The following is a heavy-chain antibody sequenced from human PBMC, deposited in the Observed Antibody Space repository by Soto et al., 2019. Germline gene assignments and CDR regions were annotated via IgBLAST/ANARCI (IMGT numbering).Heavy chain of an antibody. V-gene: IGHV4-59*01. Sequence: SETLSLTCTVSLGSISSYYWSWIRQPPGKGLESIEYIYYSGSTNYNPSLKSRVTISVDTYKNQFSLKLSSVTAADTAVYYCARVSGTRDWFDPWGQGTRVTVS. CDR1: LGSISSYY. CDR2: IYYSGST. J-gene: IGHJ5*02. D-gene: IGHD1-7*01. CDR3: ARVSGTRDWFDP.